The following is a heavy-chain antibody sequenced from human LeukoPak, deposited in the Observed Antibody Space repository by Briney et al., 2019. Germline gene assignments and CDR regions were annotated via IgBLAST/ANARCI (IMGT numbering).Heavy chain of an antibody. J-gene: IGHJ4*02. D-gene: IGHD6-19*01. CDR1: GYTFTSYG. CDR2: ISAYNGNT. V-gene: IGHV1-18*01. Sequence: ASVKVSCKASGYTFTSYGISWVRQAPGQGLEWMGWISAYNGNTNYAQKLQGRVTMTTDTSTSTACMELRSLRSDDTAVYYCARVGYSSGPIDYWAREPWSPSPQ. CDR3: ARVGYSSGPIDY.